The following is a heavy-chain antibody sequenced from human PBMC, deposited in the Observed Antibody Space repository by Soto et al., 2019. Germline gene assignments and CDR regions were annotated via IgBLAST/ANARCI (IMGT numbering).Heavy chain of an antibody. CDR3: ARPREAGKYYYGVDV. Sequence: PGESLKISCTGSGHKVSTWHNFTSYWIAWVRQMPGEGLEWMGIIYPGDSDTRYSPSFQGQVTISADKSINSVYLQWSSLKASDTATYYCARPREAGKYYYGVDVWGQGTTVTVSS. D-gene: IGHD6-19*01. V-gene: IGHV5-51*01. J-gene: IGHJ6*02. CDR2: IYPGDSDT. CDR1: GHKVSTWHNFTSYW.